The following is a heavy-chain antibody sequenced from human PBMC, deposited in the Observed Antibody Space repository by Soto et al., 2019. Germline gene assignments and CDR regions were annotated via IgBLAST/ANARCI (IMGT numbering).Heavy chain of an antibody. CDR1: GGSFSGYY. D-gene: IGHD2-15*01. J-gene: IGHJ4*02. CDR3: ARGHVAVVAATAVNFDY. Sequence: QVQLQQWGAGLLKPSETLSLTCAVYGGSFSGYYWSWIRQPPGKGLEWIGEINHSGSTNYNPSLKSRFTISVDTSKNQFSLNLSSVTAADTAVYYCARGHVAVVAATAVNFDYWGQGTLVTVSS. V-gene: IGHV4-34*01. CDR2: INHSGST.